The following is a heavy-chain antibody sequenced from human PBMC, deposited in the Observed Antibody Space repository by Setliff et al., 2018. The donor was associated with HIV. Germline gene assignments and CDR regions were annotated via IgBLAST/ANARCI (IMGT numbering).Heavy chain of an antibody. V-gene: IGHV4-34*01. CDR1: GGSFSDYY. J-gene: IGHJ5*02. Sequence: SETLSLTCAVYGGSFSDYYWSWIRQPPGKGLEWIGSIYYSYSSGSTYYNPSLKSRVTISVDTSKNQFSLKLNSVTAADTAVYYCARYGGSYSSHWFDPWGQGTLVTVSS. D-gene: IGHD1-26*01. CDR3: ARYGGSYSSHWFDP. CDR2: IYYSYSSGST.